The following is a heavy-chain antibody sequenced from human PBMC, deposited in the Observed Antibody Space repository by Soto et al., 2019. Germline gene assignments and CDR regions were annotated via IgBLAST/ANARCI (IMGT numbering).Heavy chain of an antibody. Sequence: LSETLSLTCAVSGGSIDSGAFSLIWIRQPPGKGLEWIGYVTHSGTAYSIPSLNGRLTLSVDSSQTQFSLKLTSVTAADSAFYYCARIHWAQSSLDYWGRGILVTVSS. V-gene: IGHV4-30-2*01. J-gene: IGHJ4*02. D-gene: IGHD6-19*01. CDR2: VTHSGTA. CDR3: ARIHWAQSSLDY. CDR1: GGSIDSGAFS.